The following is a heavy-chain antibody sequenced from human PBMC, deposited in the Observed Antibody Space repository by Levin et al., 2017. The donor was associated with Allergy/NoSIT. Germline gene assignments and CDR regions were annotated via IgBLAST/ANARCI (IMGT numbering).Heavy chain of an antibody. J-gene: IGHJ2*01. CDR2: IYYSGST. D-gene: IGHD3-22*01. CDR1: GGSISSYF. CDR3: ARDPSGYSNWYFDL. Sequence: SETLSLTCTVSGGSISSYFWSLFRQPPGKGLEWIGYIYYSGSTNYNPSLKSRVTISVDTSKNQFSLKLSSVTAADTAVYYCARDPSGYSNWYFDLWGRGTLVTVSS. V-gene: IGHV4-59*01.